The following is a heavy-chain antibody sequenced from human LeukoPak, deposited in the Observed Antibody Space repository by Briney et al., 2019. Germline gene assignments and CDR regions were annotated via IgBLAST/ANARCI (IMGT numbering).Heavy chain of an antibody. CDR1: SFSISSSSYY. CDR3: ARPITGTTAAFDI. J-gene: IGHJ3*02. CDR2: IYYSGRT. D-gene: IGHD1-7*01. V-gene: IGHV4-39*07. Sequence: SETLSLTCTVSSFSISSSSYYWRWIRQPPGKGLEWIGSIYYSGRTYYNPSLKSRVTISVDTSKNRFSLKLSSVTAADTGVYYCARPITGTTAAFDIWGQGTMVTVSS.